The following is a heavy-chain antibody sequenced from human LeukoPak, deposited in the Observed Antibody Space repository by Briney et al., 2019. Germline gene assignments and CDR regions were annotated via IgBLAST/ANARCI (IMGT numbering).Heavy chain of an antibody. CDR2: ISSSSSYI. CDR3: ARIYDSSGYFNDY. CDR1: GLTFSTYS. Sequence: KPGGSLRLSCAASGLTFSTYSMNWVRQAPGKGLEWVSFISSSSSYIYYADSVKGRSTISRDNAKNSLYLQMNSLRGEDTAVYYCARIYDSSGYFNDYWGQGTLVTVSS. V-gene: IGHV3-21*01. J-gene: IGHJ4*02. D-gene: IGHD3-22*01.